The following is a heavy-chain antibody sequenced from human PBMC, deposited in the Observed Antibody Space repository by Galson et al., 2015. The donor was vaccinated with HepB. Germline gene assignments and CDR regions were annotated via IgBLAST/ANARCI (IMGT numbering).Heavy chain of an antibody. CDR2: ISCDGSNN. J-gene: IGHJ4*02. V-gene: IGHV3-30*18. Sequence: SLRLSCAASGFTFSNYGMHWFRQAPGKGLEWVAVISCDGSNNYYADSVKVRFTISRDNAKNKLYMHMNSLSAENTDVYYCAKDFGAGGGSYLSIDYWGQGTMVTVSS. D-gene: IGHD1-26*01. CDR1: GFTFSNYG. CDR3: AKDFGAGGGSYLSIDY.